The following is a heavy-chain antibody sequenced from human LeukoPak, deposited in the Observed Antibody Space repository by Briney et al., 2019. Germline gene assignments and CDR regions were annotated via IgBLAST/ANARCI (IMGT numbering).Heavy chain of an antibody. D-gene: IGHD3-10*01. Sequence: SETLSLTCTVSGGSISSYYWSWIRQPPGKGLEWMGYIYYSGSTNYNPSLKSRVTISVDTSKNQFSLKLSSVTAADTAVYYCARTNPMVRGVIISAYYYYGMDVWGQGTTVTVSS. CDR3: ARTNPMVRGVIISAYYYYGMDV. CDR1: GGSISSYY. V-gene: IGHV4-59*01. J-gene: IGHJ6*02. CDR2: IYYSGST.